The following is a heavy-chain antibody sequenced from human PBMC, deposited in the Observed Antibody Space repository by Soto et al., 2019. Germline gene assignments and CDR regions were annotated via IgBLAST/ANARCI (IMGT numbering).Heavy chain of an antibody. CDR3: ARDKITGLFDY. CDR2: VYYTGIT. V-gene: IGHV4-59*12. CDR1: GGSLTSYY. D-gene: IGHD2-8*02. Sequence: PSETLSLTCTVSGGSLTSYYWSWIRQPPGKGLEWIGFVYYTGITNYNPSLKSRVTISVDTSKNQFSLKLTSVTAADTAVYYCARDKITGLFDYWGQGTLVTVSS. J-gene: IGHJ4*02.